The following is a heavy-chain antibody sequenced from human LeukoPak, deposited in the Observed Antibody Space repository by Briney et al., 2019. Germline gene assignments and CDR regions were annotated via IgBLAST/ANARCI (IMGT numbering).Heavy chain of an antibody. Sequence: GRSLRLSCAASGFTFSSYAMHWVRQAPGKGLEGVAVISYDGSNKYYADSVKGRFTISRANSKTTLYLQMNSLRAEDTAVYYFARGERGYRYGYDDFCYWGEGALVTLSS. CDR1: GFTFSSYA. CDR3: ARGERGYRYGYDDFCY. V-gene: IGHV3-30*04. D-gene: IGHD5-18*01. CDR2: ISYDGSNK. J-gene: IGHJ4*02.